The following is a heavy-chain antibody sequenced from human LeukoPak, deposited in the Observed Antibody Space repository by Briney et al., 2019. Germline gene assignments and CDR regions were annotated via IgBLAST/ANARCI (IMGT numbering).Heavy chain of an antibody. CDR2: ISGSGGST. CDR1: GFTFSSYA. Sequence: GGSLRLSCAASGFTFSSYAMSWVRQAPGKGLEWVSAISGSGGSTYYADSVKGRFTISRDNSKNTLHLQMNSLRAEDTAVYYCAKDKVDIVATNYFDYWGQGTLVTVSS. D-gene: IGHD5-12*01. J-gene: IGHJ4*02. V-gene: IGHV3-23*01. CDR3: AKDKVDIVATNYFDY.